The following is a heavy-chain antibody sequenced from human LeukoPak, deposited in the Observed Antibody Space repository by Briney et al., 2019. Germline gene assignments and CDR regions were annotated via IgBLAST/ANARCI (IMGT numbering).Heavy chain of an antibody. CDR2: INHSGYT. CDR3: TRMTTGHDY. CDR1: GVSFDDYY. J-gene: IGHJ4*02. V-gene: IGHV4-34*01. D-gene: IGHD4-17*01. Sequence: SETLSLTCAVSGVSFDDYYWSWVRQTPGKGLEWIGEINHSGYTNDSPTLKSRVTLSIDTSRKQFSLNLRSVTVADAGIYYCTRMTTGHDYWGQGTLVTVSS.